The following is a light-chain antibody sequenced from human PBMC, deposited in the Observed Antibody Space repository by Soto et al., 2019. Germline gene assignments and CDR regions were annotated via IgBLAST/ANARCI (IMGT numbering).Light chain of an antibody. V-gene: IGLV1-40*01. CDR3: QSYDTSLSGSAV. J-gene: IGLJ3*02. Sequence: QSVLTQPPSVSGAPGQTVTISCTGSSSNIGAGYDVHWYQQFPRTAPKLLIYDNSIRPSGVPDRFSASKSGTSASLAVTGIQAEDEADYYCQSYDTSLSGSAVFGGGTKLTVL. CDR1: SSNIGAGYD. CDR2: DNS.